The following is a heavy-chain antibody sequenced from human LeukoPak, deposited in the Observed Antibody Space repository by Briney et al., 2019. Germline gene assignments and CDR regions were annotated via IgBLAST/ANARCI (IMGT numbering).Heavy chain of an antibody. CDR2: INHSGST. D-gene: IGHD2-15*01. Sequence: PSETLSLTCAVYGGSISGCYWNWIRQPPRNGLEWVGEINHSGSTNYNQSLKSRVTISVDTSKNQFSLKLSSVTAADTALYYCARGSGSLVVAATPEGYNWFDPWGQGTLVTVSS. V-gene: IGHV4-34*01. CDR3: ARGSGSLVVAATPEGYNWFDP. J-gene: IGHJ5*02. CDR1: GGSISGCY.